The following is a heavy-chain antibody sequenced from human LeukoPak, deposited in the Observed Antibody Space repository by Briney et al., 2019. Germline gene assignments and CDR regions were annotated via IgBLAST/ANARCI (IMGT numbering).Heavy chain of an antibody. J-gene: IGHJ4*02. CDR2: ISAYNGNT. Sequence: GASVKVSCKASGYTSTSYGISWVRQAPGQGLEWMGWISAYNGNTNYAQKLQGRVTMTTDTSTSTAYMELRSLRSDDTAVYYCARVSVVTATSEYYFDYWGQGTLVTVSS. D-gene: IGHD2-21*02. CDR3: ARVSVVTATSEYYFDY. CDR1: GYTSTSYG. V-gene: IGHV1-18*01.